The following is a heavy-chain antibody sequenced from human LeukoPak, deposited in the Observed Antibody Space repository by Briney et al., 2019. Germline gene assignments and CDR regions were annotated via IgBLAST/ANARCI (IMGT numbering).Heavy chain of an antibody. D-gene: IGHD5-24*01. CDR1: GFTFSSYW. J-gene: IGHJ4*02. Sequence: TGGSLRLSCAASGFTFSSYWMTWVGQAPGKGLEWVANIKEDGSEKYYVDSVKGRFTISRDNAKNSLYLQMNSLRAEDSAVYYCARDDRDGYNYFAYWGQGTLVTVSS. CDR3: ARDDRDGYNYFAY. CDR2: IKEDGSEK. V-gene: IGHV3-7*04.